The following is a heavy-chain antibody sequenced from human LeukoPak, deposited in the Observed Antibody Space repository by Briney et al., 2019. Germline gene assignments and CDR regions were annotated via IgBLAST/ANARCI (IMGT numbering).Heavy chain of an antibody. CDR1: GYTFTSYG. J-gene: IGHJ4*02. CDR2: IIPIFGTA. Sequence: GASVKVSCKASGYTFTSYGISWVRQAPGQGLEWMGGIIPIFGTANYAQKFQGRVTITADESTSTAYMELSSLRSEDTAVYYCARTMVRGVIDYWGQGTLVTVSS. CDR3: ARTMVRGVIDY. V-gene: IGHV1-69*13. D-gene: IGHD3-10*01.